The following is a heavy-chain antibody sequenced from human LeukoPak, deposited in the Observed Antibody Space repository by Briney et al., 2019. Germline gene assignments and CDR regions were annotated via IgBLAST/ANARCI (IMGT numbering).Heavy chain of an antibody. J-gene: IGHJ3*02. Sequence: GGSLRLSCAASGFTFSSYAMHWVRQAPGKGLEWVAVISYDGSNKYYADSVKGRFTIFRDNSKNTLYLQMNSLRAEDTAVYYCATSDGYYAFDIWGQGTMVTVSS. D-gene: IGHD3-22*01. V-gene: IGHV3-30-3*01. CDR2: ISYDGSNK. CDR1: GFTFSSYA. CDR3: ATSDGYYAFDI.